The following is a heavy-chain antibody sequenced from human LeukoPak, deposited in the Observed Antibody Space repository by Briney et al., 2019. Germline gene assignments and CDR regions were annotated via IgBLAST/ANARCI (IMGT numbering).Heavy chain of an antibody. CDR1: GGSISSGDYY. J-gene: IGHJ4*02. V-gene: IGHV4-30-4*01. CDR3: ARREPYGSGSYFGY. CDR2: IYHSGST. Sequence: KPSETLSLTCTVSGGSISSGDYYWSWIRQPPGKGLEWIGYIYHSGSTYYNPSLKSRVTISVDTSKNQFSLKLSSVTAADTAVYYCARREPYGSGSYFGYWGQGTLVTVSS. D-gene: IGHD3-10*01.